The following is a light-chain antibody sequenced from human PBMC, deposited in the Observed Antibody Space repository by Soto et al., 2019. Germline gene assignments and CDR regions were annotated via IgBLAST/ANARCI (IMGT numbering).Light chain of an antibody. CDR2: EGS. J-gene: IGLJ1*01. CDR1: SNDVGSYNR. Sequence: QSVLTQPASVSGSPGQSITISCTGTSNDVGSYNRVSWYQHHPGKAPKLMIFEGSKRPLSVSNRFSVSKSGNTASLTISGLQAEDEADFYCCSYAGSNYYVFGTGTKVTVL. V-gene: IGLV2-23*01. CDR3: CSYAGSNYYV.